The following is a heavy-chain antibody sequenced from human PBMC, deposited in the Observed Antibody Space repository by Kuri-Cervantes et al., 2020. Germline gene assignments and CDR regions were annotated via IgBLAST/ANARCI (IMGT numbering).Heavy chain of an antibody. D-gene: IGHD6-13*01. J-gene: IGHJ6*02. V-gene: IGHV3-48*02. CDR1: GFTFSSYS. CDR3: ARSKSSSWYDHYYYYYYGMDV. Sequence: GESLKISCAASGFTFSSYSMNWVRQAPGKGLEWVSSISSSSTIYYADSVKGRFTISRDNAKNSLYLQMNSLRDEDTAVYYCARSKSSSWYDHYYYYYYGMDVWGQGTTVTVSS. CDR2: ISSSSTI.